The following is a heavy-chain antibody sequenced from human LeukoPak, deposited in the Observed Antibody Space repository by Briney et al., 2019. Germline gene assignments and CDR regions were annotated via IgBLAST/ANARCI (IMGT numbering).Heavy chain of an antibody. CDR1: GFTFDDYA. Sequence: PGRPLRLSCAASGFTFDDYAMHWVRQAPGKGLEWVPGISWNSGSIGYADSVKGRFTISRDNAKNSLYLQMNSLRAEDTAVYYCAGYCSGGSCPFDYWGQGTLVTVSS. D-gene: IGHD2-15*01. CDR2: ISWNSGSI. V-gene: IGHV3-9*01. CDR3: AGYCSGGSCPFDY. J-gene: IGHJ4*02.